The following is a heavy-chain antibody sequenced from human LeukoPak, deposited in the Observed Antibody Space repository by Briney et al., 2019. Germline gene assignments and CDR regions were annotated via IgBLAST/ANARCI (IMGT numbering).Heavy chain of an antibody. CDR1: GFTFSSYS. Sequence: GGSLRLSCAASGFTFSSYSMNWVRQAPGKGLEWVSSISSSSSYIYYADSVKGRFTISRDNAKNSLYLQMNSLRAEDTAVYYCARDQSRAADAFGIWGQGTMVTVSS. CDR3: ARDQSRAADAFGI. V-gene: IGHV3-21*01. D-gene: IGHD6-25*01. J-gene: IGHJ3*02. CDR2: ISSSSSYI.